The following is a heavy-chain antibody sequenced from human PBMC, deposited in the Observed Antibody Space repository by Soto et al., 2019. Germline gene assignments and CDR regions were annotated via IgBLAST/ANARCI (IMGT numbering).Heavy chain of an antibody. CDR2: IWYDGSNK. D-gene: IGHD6-6*01. CDR1: GFIFSSYG. V-gene: IGHV3-33*01. Sequence: GGSLRLSCAASGFIFSSYGMHWVRQAPCKGLEWVAVIWYDGSNKYYADSVKGRFTISRDNSKNTLYLQMNSLRAEDTAVYYCARDPGEGSSPPLVYWGQGTLVTVSS. J-gene: IGHJ4*02. CDR3: ARDPGEGSSPPLVY.